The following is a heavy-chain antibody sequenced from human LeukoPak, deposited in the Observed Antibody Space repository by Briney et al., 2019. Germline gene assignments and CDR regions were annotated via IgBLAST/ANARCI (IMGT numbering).Heavy chain of an antibody. D-gene: IGHD2-21*02. CDR3: AKDLATNFPYCGGDCFDAFDI. CDR2: ISGSGGST. J-gene: IGHJ3*02. V-gene: IGHV3-23*01. CDR1: GFTFSSYA. Sequence: GGSLRLSCAASGFTFSSYAMSWVRQAPGKGLERVSAISGSGGSTYYADSVKGRFTISRDNSKNTLYLQMNSLRAEDTAVYYCAKDLATNFPYCGGDCFDAFDIWGQGTMVTVSS.